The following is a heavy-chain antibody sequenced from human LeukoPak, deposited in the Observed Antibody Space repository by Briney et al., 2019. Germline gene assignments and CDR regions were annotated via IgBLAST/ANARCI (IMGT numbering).Heavy chain of an antibody. CDR1: GGSFSGYY. J-gene: IGHJ4*02. Sequence: PSETLSLTCAVYGGSFSGYYWSWIRQPPGKGLEWIGSIYYSGSTYYNPSLKSRVTISVDTSKNQFSLKLSSVTAADTAVYYCARHHGLERRIYYWGQGTLVTVSS. CDR2: IYYSGST. V-gene: IGHV4-34*01. CDR3: ARHHGLERRIYY. D-gene: IGHD1-1*01.